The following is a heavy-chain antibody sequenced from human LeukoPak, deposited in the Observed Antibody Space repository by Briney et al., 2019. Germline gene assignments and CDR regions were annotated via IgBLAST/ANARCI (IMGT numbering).Heavy chain of an antibody. V-gene: IGHV3-30-3*01. D-gene: IGHD3-22*01. CDR2: ISYDGSNK. CDR3: ARRSFYYYDKGGYSTVYYFDF. CDR1: GFTFSSYA. Sequence: GRSLRLSCAASGFTFSSYAMHWVRQAPGKGLEWVAVISYDGSNKYYADSVKGRFTISRDNSKNTLFLQMNSLRAEDSAVYYCARRSFYYYDKGGYSTVYYFDFWGQGTLVTVSS. J-gene: IGHJ4*02.